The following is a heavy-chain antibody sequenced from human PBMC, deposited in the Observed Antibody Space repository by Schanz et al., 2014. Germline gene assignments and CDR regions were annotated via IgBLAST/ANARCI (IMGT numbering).Heavy chain of an antibody. J-gene: IGHJ5*02. V-gene: IGHV4-39*01. CDR3: ARLMVPGWFDP. CDR1: GGSISSRSYF. CDR2: IYHSGST. Sequence: QLQLQESGPGLVKPSETLSLPCTVSGGSISSRSYFWGWIRQPPGKGLEWIGSIYHSGSTYNNPSLKSRVTMPVDSTKTQFPQKLYSGTAADTALYYCARLMVPGWFDPWGQGQLVTVSS. D-gene: IGHD3-10*01.